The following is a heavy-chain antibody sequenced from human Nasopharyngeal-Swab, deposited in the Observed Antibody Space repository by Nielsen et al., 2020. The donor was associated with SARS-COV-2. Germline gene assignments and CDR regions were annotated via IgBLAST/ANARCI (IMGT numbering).Heavy chain of an antibody. Sequence: GGSLRLSCAASGFSFTTYGMHWVRQAPDKGLEWVALISYDGSKKYYADSVKGRFTISRDKSKNTLYLQMNTLRAEDTAVYYCTRDRVFYYDSSGRKEFEYWGQGTRVTVSS. V-gene: IGHV3-33*05. CDR1: GFSFTTYG. CDR2: ISYDGSKK. J-gene: IGHJ4*02. CDR3: TRDRVFYYDSSGRKEFEY. D-gene: IGHD3-22*01.